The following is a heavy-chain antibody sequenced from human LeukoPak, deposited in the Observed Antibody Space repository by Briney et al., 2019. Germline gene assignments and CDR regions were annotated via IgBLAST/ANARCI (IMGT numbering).Heavy chain of an antibody. D-gene: IGHD3-16*01. CDR1: GFTVSSNS. Sequence: QPGGSLRLSCTVSGFTVSSNSMSWVRQAPGKGLEWVSFIYSGTIHYSDSVKGRFTISRDNSKNTLYLQMNSLRAEDTAVYYCANLPRGTSNKNNYWGQGTLVTVSS. CDR2: IYSGTI. J-gene: IGHJ4*02. V-gene: IGHV3-66*03. CDR3: ANLPRGTSNKNNY.